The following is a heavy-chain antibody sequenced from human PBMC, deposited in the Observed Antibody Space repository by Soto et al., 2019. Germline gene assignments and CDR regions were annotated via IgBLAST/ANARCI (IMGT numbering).Heavy chain of an antibody. J-gene: IGHJ4*02. D-gene: IGHD2-15*01. Sequence: EVQLVESGGGLVQPGGSLRLSCAASGFTFSSYWMHWVRQAPGKGLVWVSRINSDGSSTSYADSVKGRFTISRDNAKNTLYLQMKSLRAEDTAVYYCVRTSLVVAAATREDYWGQGTLVTVYS. V-gene: IGHV3-74*01. CDR3: VRTSLVVAAATREDY. CDR2: INSDGSST. CDR1: GFTFSSYW.